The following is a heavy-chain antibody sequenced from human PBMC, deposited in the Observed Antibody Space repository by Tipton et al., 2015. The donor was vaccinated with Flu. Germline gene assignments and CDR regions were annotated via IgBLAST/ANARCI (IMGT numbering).Heavy chain of an antibody. CDR3: ARERLGANYFDF. Sequence: SLRLSCEASGFTFSSYEMNWVRQAPGKGLEWISYISTSGLNTYYADSVKGRLTISRDNAKNSLYLQMNSLRAEDTAVYYCARERLGANYFDFWGQGTLVIASS. J-gene: IGHJ4*02. V-gene: IGHV3-48*03. D-gene: IGHD1-26*01. CDR1: GFTFSSYE. CDR2: ISTSGLNT.